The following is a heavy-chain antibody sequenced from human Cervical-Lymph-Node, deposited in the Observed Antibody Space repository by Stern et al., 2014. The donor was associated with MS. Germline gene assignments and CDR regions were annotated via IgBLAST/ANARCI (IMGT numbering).Heavy chain of an antibody. V-gene: IGHV1-69*01. D-gene: IGHD1-26*01. CDR3: AREGIPGAGGTFDN. CDR1: GDTFSSYI. CDR2: IIPIFATT. J-gene: IGHJ4*02. Sequence: QVQLVQSGAEVKKPGSSVKGSCNVSGDTFSSYILNWVRQAPGQGLEWMGGIIPIFATTTYSQRFQGKVTITADGSTSTSYLEVSSLTSEDTAVYYCAREGIPGAGGTFDNWGQGTLVIVSS.